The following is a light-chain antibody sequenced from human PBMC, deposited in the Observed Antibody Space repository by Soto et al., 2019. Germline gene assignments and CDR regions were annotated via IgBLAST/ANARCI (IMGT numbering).Light chain of an antibody. Sequence: EIVLTQSPGTLSLSPGERATLSCRSSQSVSSSYLAWYQQKPGQAPRLIIYDASNRATGIPARFSGSGSGTDCTLTISSLEPEDVAVYYCQQRSNWPLTLGPGTKVDIK. V-gene: IGKV3D-20*02. CDR1: QSVSSSY. J-gene: IGKJ3*01. CDR3: QQRSNWPLT. CDR2: DAS.